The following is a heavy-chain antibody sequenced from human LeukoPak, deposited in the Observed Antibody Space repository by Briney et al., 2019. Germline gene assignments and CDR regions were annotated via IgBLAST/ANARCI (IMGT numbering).Heavy chain of an antibody. D-gene: IGHD2-2*01. J-gene: IGHJ6*02. CDR2: IYNSGST. CDR3: ARRGRVVLPTGGYYYHGMDV. V-gene: IGHV4-61*05. CDR1: GGSISSSSYY. Sequence: SETLSLTCTVSGGSISSSSYYWSWIRQPPGKGLEWVGYIYNSGSTNYNPSLKSRVTISVHTSKNQLSLKMTSVTAADTAVYYCARRGRVVLPTGGYYYHGMDVWGQGTTVTVSS.